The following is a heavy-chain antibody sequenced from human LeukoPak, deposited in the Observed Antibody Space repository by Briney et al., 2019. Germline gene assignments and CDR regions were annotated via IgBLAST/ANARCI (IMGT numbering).Heavy chain of an antibody. CDR2: TSDSGETI. J-gene: IGHJ3*01. CDR1: GFAFRTYE. V-gene: IGHV3-48*03. Sequence: PGGSLRLSCAASGFAFRTYEMNWVRQAPGKGLEWVSYTSDSGETIYYADFVKGRFTISRDNAKNLLYLQMNSLRTEDTALYYCARDFDFDVWGQGTMATVSS. CDR3: ARDFDFDV.